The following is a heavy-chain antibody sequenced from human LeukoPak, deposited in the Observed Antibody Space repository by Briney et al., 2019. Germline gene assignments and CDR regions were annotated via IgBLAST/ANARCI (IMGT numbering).Heavy chain of an antibody. CDR1: GGSISSSSYY. Sequence: SETLSLTCTVSGGSISSSSYYWGWIRQPPGKGLEWIGSIYYSGSTYYNPSLKSRVTISVDTSKNQFSLKLSSVTAADTAVYYCARDMLLYPAVVDYWGQGTLVTVSS. V-gene: IGHV4-39*07. D-gene: IGHD6-19*01. CDR2: IYYSGST. CDR3: ARDMLLYPAVVDY. J-gene: IGHJ4*02.